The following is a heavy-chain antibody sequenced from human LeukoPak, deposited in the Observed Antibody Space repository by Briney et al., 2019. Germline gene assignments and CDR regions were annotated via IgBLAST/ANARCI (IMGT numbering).Heavy chain of an antibody. CDR3: ARRVMAYCGGDCYPDAFDI. CDR2: IYYSGST. J-gene: IGHJ3*02. V-gene: IGHV4-31*03. CDR1: GGSISSGGYY. Sequence: PSETLSLTCTVSGGSISSGGYYWSWIRQHPGKGLEWIGYIYYSGSTYYNPSLKSRVTISVDTSKNQFSLKLSSVTAADTAVYYCARRVMAYCGGDCYPDAFDIWSQGTMVTVSS. D-gene: IGHD2-21*02.